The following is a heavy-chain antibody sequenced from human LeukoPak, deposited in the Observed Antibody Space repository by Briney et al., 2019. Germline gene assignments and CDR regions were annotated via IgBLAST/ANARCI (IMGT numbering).Heavy chain of an antibody. Sequence: PSETLSLTCTVSGGSISSYYWSWIRQPPGKGLEWIGYIYYSGSTNYNPSLKSRVTISVDTSKNQFSLKLGSVTAADTAVYYCAREGLGTIDYWGQGTLVTVSS. CDR2: IYYSGST. V-gene: IGHV4-59*01. CDR3: AREGLGTIDY. CDR1: GGSISSYY. D-gene: IGHD3/OR15-3a*01. J-gene: IGHJ4*02.